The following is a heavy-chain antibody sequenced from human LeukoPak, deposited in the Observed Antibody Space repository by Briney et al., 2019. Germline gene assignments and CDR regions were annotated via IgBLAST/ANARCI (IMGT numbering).Heavy chain of an antibody. Sequence: GASVKVSCKASGYTFTGYVISWVRQAPGQGLEGMEWISAYNGNTNYAQKLQGRVTMTTDTSTSTAYMELRSLRSDDTAVYYCAGLELYYYDSSGPYFDYWGQGTLVTVSS. CDR2: ISAYNGNT. CDR1: GYTFTGYV. V-gene: IGHV1-18*01. CDR3: AGLELYYYDSSGPYFDY. D-gene: IGHD3-22*01. J-gene: IGHJ4*02.